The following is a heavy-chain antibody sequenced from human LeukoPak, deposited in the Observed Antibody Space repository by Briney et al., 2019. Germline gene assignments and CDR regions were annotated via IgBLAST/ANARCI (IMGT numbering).Heavy chain of an antibody. D-gene: IGHD1-1*01. CDR3: ARVPYNWNDVGWFDP. CDR1: GGSISSYY. V-gene: IGHV4-4*07. CDR2: IYTSGST. J-gene: IGHJ5*02. Sequence: PLETLSLTCTVSGGSISSYYWSWIRQPAGKGLEWIGRIYTSGSTNYNPSLKSRVTMSVDTSKNQFSLKLSSVTAADTAVYYCARVPYNWNDVGWFDPWGQGTLVTVSS.